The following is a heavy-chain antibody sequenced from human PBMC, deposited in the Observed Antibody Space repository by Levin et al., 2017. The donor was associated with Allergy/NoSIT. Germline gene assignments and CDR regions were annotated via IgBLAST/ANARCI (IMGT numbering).Heavy chain of an antibody. CDR1: GFTFSTYG. CDR3: AKTVVPADHYYMDV. J-gene: IGHJ6*03. Sequence: GESLKISCAASGFTFSTYGMHWVRQAPGKGLEWVAVISYDGSKKYYADFVKGRLTISRDNSINTLYLQMNSLRAEDTAVYYCAKTVVPADHYYMDVWGKGTTVTVSS. V-gene: IGHV3-30*18. D-gene: IGHD2-2*01. CDR2: ISYDGSKK.